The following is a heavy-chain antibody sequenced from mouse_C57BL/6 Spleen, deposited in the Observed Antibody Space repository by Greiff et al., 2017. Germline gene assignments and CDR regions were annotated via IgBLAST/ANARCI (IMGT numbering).Heavy chain of an antibody. Sequence: VQLQQSGPGLVQPSQSLSITCTVSGFSLTSYGVHWVRQSPGKGLEGLGVIWSGGSTDYNAAFISRLSISKDNSKSQVFFKMNSLQADDTAIYYCARDGYGYPAYWGQGTLVTVSA. CDR2: IWSGGST. CDR1: GFSLTSYG. CDR3: ARDGYGYPAY. J-gene: IGHJ3*01. D-gene: IGHD1-1*02. V-gene: IGHV2-2*01.